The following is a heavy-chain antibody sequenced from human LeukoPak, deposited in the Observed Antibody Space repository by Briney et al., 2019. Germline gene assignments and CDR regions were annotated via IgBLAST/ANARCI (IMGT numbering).Heavy chain of an antibody. CDR1: GFTLSTSW. V-gene: IGHV3-7*01. CDR3: ARGSYYGSGSVWLDP. Sequence: GGSLRLSCAASGFTLSTSWMSWVRQAPGKGLEWVANINQDSSEKLYVDSVKGRFTISRDNAKNSLYLQMNSLTAEDTAVYYCARGSYYGSGSVWLDPWGQGTLVTVSS. CDR2: INQDSSEK. J-gene: IGHJ5*02. D-gene: IGHD3-10*01.